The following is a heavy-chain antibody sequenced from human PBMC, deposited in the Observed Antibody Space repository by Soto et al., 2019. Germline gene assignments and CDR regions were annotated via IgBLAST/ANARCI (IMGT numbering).Heavy chain of an antibody. D-gene: IGHD6-19*01. J-gene: IGHJ6*02. CDR2: ISYDGSNK. CDR3: AKDRGWLAERYYYGMDV. Sequence: QVQLVESGGGVVQPGRSLRLSCAASGFTFSSYGMHWVRQAPGKGLEWVAVISYDGSNKCYADSVKGRFTISRDNSKNTLYLQMNSLRAEDTAVYYCAKDRGWLAERYYYGMDVWGQGTTVTVSS. CDR1: GFTFSSYG. V-gene: IGHV3-30*18.